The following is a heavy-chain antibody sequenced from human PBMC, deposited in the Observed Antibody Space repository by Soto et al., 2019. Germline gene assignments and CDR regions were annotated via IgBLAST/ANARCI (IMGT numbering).Heavy chain of an antibody. CDR3: AGEVTGTTRPTVPAAD. J-gene: IGHJ4*02. CDR2: IYYSGNT. CDR1: GGSISGGGYY. D-gene: IGHD1-20*01. V-gene: IGHV4-31*03. Sequence: SETLSLTCTVSGGSISGGGYYWRWMRQHPGKCLNKIGYIYYSGNTYYNPSLKSRVTISVDTSKNQFSLKLSSVTAADTAVYYXAGEVTGTTRPTVPAADWGQGTLVTVSS.